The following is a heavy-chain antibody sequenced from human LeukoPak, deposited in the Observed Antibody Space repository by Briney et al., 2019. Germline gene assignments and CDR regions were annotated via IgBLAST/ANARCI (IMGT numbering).Heavy chain of an antibody. CDR3: ARHAYSSSWYLDY. CDR2: IYYSGST. J-gene: IGHJ4*02. CDR1: GGSISSYY. D-gene: IGHD6-13*01. V-gene: IGHV4-59*08. Sequence: SETLSLTCTVSGGSISSYYWSWIRQPPGKRLEWIGYIYYSGSTNYNPSLKSRVTISVDTSKNQFSLKLSSVTAADTAVYYCARHAYSSSWYLDYWGQGTLVTVSS.